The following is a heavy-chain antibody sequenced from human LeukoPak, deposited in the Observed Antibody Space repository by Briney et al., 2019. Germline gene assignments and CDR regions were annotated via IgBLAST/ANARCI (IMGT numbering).Heavy chain of an antibody. V-gene: IGHV4-59*01. D-gene: IGHD6-19*01. CDR3: ARGLGTAVAGLSY. CDR2: IYYSGST. Sequence: PSETLSLTCTVSGGSICSYYWSWIRQPPGKGLEWIGYIYYSGSTNYNPSLKSRVTISVDTSKNQFSLKLSSVTAADTAVYYCARGLGTAVAGLSYWGQGTLVTVSS. CDR1: GGSICSYY. J-gene: IGHJ4*02.